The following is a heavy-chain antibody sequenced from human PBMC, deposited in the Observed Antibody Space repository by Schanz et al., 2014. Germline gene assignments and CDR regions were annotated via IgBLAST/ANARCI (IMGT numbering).Heavy chain of an antibody. J-gene: IGHJ4*02. CDR1: GFTFSYYN. Sequence: VLLVESGGGLVKPGGSLRLSCAASGFTFSYYNMNWVRQAPGKGLEWVSSISNGGGYIYYADSVKGRFTISRDNSKNTLYLQMNSLIVEDTAVYYCAKEGTVVSGSPRDYWGQGTLVTVAS. D-gene: IGHD3-10*01. V-gene: IGHV3-21*04. CDR3: AKEGTVVSGSPRDY. CDR2: ISNGGGYI.